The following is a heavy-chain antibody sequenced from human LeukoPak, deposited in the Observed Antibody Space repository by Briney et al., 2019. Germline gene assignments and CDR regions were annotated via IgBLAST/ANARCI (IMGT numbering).Heavy chain of an antibody. D-gene: IGHD3-22*01. J-gene: IGHJ4*02. CDR2: INPSGGST. CDR1: GYTFTSYY. Sequence: ASVKVSCKASGYTFTSYYMHWVRQAPGQGLEWMGIINPSGGSTSYAQKFQGRVTMTEDTSTDTAYMELSSLRSEDTAVYYCATGHYYDYSVDYWGQGTLVTVSS. V-gene: IGHV1-46*01. CDR3: ATGHYYDYSVDY.